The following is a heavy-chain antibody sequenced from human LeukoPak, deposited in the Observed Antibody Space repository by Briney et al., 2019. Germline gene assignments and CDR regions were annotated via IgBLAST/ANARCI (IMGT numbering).Heavy chain of an antibody. D-gene: IGHD6-19*01. Sequence: GASVKVSCKASGYTFTGYYMHWVRQAPGQGLEWMGWINPNSGGTNYAQKFQGRVTMTRDTSISTAYMELSRLRSDDTAVYYCARPSRKWLEPDAFDIWGQGTMVTVSS. CDR1: GYTFTGYY. CDR2: INPNSGGT. J-gene: IGHJ3*02. CDR3: ARPSRKWLEPDAFDI. V-gene: IGHV1-2*02.